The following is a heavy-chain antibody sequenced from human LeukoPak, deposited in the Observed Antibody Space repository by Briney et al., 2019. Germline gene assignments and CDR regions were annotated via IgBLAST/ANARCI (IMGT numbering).Heavy chain of an antibody. CDR1: GGSISSYY. J-gene: IGHJ1*01. V-gene: IGHV4-4*07. Sequence: SETLSLTCTVSGGSISSYYWSWIRQPAGKGLEWIGRIYTSGSTNYNPSLKSRATMSVDTSKNQFSLKLSSVTAADTAVYYCARDSYSSSWYSGEYFQHWGQGTLVTVSS. D-gene: IGHD6-13*01. CDR3: ARDSYSSSWYSGEYFQH. CDR2: IYTSGST.